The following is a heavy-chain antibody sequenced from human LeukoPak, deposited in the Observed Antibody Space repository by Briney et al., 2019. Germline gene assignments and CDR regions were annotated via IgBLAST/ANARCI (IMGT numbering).Heavy chain of an antibody. Sequence: ASVNVSCKASGYTFTSYYMHWVRQAPGQGLEWMGIINHSGGSTSYAQKFQGRVTMTRDTSTSTVYMELSSLRSEDTAVYYCARRGLPGIGKVGAFDIWGQGTMVTVSS. CDR3: ARRGLPGIGKVGAFDI. CDR1: GYTFTSYY. V-gene: IGHV1-46*01. D-gene: IGHD1-26*01. CDR2: INHSGGST. J-gene: IGHJ3*02.